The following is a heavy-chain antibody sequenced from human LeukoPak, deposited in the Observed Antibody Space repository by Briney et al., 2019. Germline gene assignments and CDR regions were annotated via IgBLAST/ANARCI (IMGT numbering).Heavy chain of an antibody. J-gene: IGHJ4*02. CDR1: GFTFSPYA. CDR2: IRSDGTTK. Sequence: GRSLRLSCAASGFTFSPYALHWVRQAPGKGLEWVAVIRSDGTTKYYVDSVKGRSTISRDNSQNTLSLQMDSLRPEDTAIYYCTRNTGSHLGPGDSWGRGTLVTVSS. V-gene: IGHV3-30*04. CDR3: TRNTGSHLGPGDS. D-gene: IGHD1-26*01.